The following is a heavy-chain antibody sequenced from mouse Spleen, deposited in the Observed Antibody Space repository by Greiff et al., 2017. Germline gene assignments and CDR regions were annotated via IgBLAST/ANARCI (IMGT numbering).Heavy chain of an antibody. J-gene: IGHJ3*01. CDR3: TYTCACGSSLAWLAY. CDR1: GYTFTDYE. CDR2: IDPETGGT. V-gene: IGHV1-15*01. D-gene: IGHD1-1*01. Sequence: QVQLQQSGAELVRPGASVTLSCTASGYTFTDYEMHWVKQTPVHGLEWIGAIDPETGGTAYNQKFKGKAILTADKSSSTAYMELRSLTSEDSAVYYGTYTCACGSSLAWLAYWGQGTLVTVSA.